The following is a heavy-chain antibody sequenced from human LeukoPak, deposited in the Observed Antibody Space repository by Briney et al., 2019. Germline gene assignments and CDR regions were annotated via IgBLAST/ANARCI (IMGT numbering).Heavy chain of an antibody. Sequence: TSETLSLTCAVYGGSFSGYYWSWIRQPPGKGLEWIGEINHSGSTNYNPSLKSRVTISVDTSKNQFSLKLSSVTAADTAVYYCARGREYYDILTGYYPSGYNWFDPWGQGTLVTVSS. CDR2: INHSGST. V-gene: IGHV4-34*01. D-gene: IGHD3-9*01. J-gene: IGHJ5*02. CDR1: GGSFSGYY. CDR3: ARGREYYDILTGYYPSGYNWFDP.